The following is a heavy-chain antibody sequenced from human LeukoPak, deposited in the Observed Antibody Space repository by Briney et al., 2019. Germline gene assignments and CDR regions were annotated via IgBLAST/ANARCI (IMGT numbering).Heavy chain of an antibody. Sequence: SETLSLTCTVSGGSISSSSYYWGWIRQPPGKGLEWIGSIYYSGSTYYNPSLKSRVTISVDTSKNQFSLKLSSVTAADTAVYYCARELRYFDWLLFPPEVWGQGTLVTVSS. CDR1: GGSISSSSYY. D-gene: IGHD3-9*01. J-gene: IGHJ4*02. CDR3: ARELRYFDWLLFPPEV. CDR2: IYYSGST. V-gene: IGHV4-39*07.